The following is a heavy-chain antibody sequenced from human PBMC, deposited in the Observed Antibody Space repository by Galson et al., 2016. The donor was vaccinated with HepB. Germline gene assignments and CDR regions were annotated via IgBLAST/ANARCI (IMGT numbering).Heavy chain of an antibody. CDR1: GFTFRNYA. V-gene: IGHV3-23*01. J-gene: IGHJ4*02. CDR3: AKDPTIVGPTAEGY. CDR2: ISGSGGST. D-gene: IGHD1-26*01. Sequence: SLRLSCAASGFTFRNYAMSWVRQAPGKGLEWVSSISGSGGSTYYADSVKGRFTISRDNSKNTLYLQMNSLRAEDTALYYCAKDPTIVGPTAEGYWGQGTLVTVSS.